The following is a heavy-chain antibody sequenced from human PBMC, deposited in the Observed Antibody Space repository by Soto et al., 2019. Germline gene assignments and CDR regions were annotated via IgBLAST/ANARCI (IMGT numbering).Heavy chain of an antibody. CDR1: GFSFSTYE. J-gene: IGHJ6*01. Sequence: GGSLRLSCTASGFSFSTYEMNCVRHSPGKGLEWVSYISGSGSPMYYAASVKGRFTISRDNAKNSLYLQMNSLRADDTAVHYCAREFSGYGNSGMRVWGRGTTVTVSS. CDR3: AREFSGYGNSGMRV. CDR2: ISGSGSPM. V-gene: IGHV3-48*03. D-gene: IGHD6-13*01.